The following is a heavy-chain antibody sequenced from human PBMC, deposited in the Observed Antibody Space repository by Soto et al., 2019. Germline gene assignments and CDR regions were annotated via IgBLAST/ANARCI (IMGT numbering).Heavy chain of an antibody. CDR3: ARDFADIVVVPAAMGYYYYYGMDV. D-gene: IGHD2-2*01. CDR1: GGTFSSYA. V-gene: IGHV1-69*13. Sequence: SVKVSCKASGGTFSSYAISWVRQAPGQGLEWMGGIIPIFGTANYAQKFQGRVTITADESTSTAYMELSSLRSEDTAVYYCARDFADIVVVPAAMGYYYYYGMDVWGQGTTVTVSS. J-gene: IGHJ6*02. CDR2: IIPIFGTA.